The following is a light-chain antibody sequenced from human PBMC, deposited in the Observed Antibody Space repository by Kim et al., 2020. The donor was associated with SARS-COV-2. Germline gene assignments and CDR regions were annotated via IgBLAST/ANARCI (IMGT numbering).Light chain of an antibody. CDR1: SGSIADNH. J-gene: IGLJ3*02. CDR3: QSYDTDNQGV. Sequence: KTVTISCTRSSGSIADNHVQWYQQRPGSAPANVIFEDDQRPSGGPDRFSGSIDRSSNSASLTISGLRTEDEADYYCQSYDTDNQGVFGGGTQLTVL. V-gene: IGLV6-57*03. CDR2: EDD.